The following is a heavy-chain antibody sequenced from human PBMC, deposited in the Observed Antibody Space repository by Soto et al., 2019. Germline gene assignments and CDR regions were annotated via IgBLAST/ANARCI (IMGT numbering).Heavy chain of an antibody. D-gene: IGHD4-17*01. CDR2: IIPIFGTA. CDR3: ARDLLEGDYDNGMHV. J-gene: IGHJ6*02. CDR1: GGTFSSYA. V-gene: IGHV1-69*01. Sequence: QVQLVQSGAEVKKPGSSVKVSCKASGGTFSSYAISWVRQAPGQGLEWMGGIIPIFGTANYAQKFQGRVTITADEATSTAYMELSSLRSEDKDVYYCARDLLEGDYDNGMHVWGQETTVTVSS.